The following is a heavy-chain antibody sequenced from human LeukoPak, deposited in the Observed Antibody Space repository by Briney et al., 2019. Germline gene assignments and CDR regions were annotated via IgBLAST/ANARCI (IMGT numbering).Heavy chain of an antibody. J-gene: IGHJ4*02. V-gene: IGHV3-11*01. D-gene: IGHD3-10*01. Sequence: GGTLRLSCTASGFTFSDYYMSWIRQAPGPGQERVSYISSRGSTIYYADSAMSRFTISRDNAKNSLYLQMNSLRAEDTAVYSCGRGRDSSGSYYNDGFDYWGPGTLVTVSS. CDR1: GFTFSDYY. CDR3: GRGRDSSGSYYNDGFDY. CDR2: ISSRGSTI.